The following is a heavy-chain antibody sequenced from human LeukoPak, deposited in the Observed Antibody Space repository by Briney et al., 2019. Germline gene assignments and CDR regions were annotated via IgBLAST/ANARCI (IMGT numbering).Heavy chain of an antibody. CDR3: AASGFVGISWSGFDY. CDR2: IVVGSGNT. V-gene: IGHV1-58*01. CDR1: GFTFTSSA. D-gene: IGHD6-13*01. Sequence: ASVKVSCKASGFTFTSSAVQWVRQARGQRLEWIGWIVVGSGNTNYAQKFQERVTITRDMSTSTAYMELSSLRSEDTAVYYCAASGFVGISWSGFDYWGQGTLVTVSS. J-gene: IGHJ4*02.